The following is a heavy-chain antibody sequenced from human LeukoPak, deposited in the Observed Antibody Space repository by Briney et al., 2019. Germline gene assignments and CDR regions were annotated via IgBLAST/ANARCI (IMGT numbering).Heavy chain of an antibody. D-gene: IGHD3-3*01. CDR2: ISYDGSNK. J-gene: IGHJ4*02. Sequence: PGRSLRLSCAASGFTFSSYGMHWVRQAPGKGLEWVAVISYDGSNKYYADSVKGRFTISRGNSKNTLYLQMNSLRAEDTAVYYCAKPPQGELEYYFDYWGQGTLVTVSS. CDR1: GFTFSSYG. V-gene: IGHV3-30*18. CDR3: AKPPQGELEYYFDY.